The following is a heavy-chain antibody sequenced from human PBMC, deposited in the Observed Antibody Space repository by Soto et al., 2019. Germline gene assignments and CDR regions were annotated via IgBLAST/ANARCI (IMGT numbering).Heavy chain of an antibody. CDR2: INHSGST. V-gene: IGHV4-34*01. D-gene: IGHD3-3*01. CDR3: ARGQLRFLEWLSNWFDP. J-gene: IGHJ5*02. Sequence: SETLSLTCAVYGGSFSGYYWSWIRQPPGKGLEWIGEINHSGSTNYNPSLKSRVTISVDTSRNQFSLKLSSVTAADTAVYYCARGQLRFLEWLSNWFDPWGQGTLVTVSS. CDR1: GGSFSGYY.